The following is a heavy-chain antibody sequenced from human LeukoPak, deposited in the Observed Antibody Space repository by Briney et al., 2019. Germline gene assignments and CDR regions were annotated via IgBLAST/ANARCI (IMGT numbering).Heavy chain of an antibody. V-gene: IGHV4-31*03. D-gene: IGHD5-18*01. CDR3: ARLDTSVSPDFHH. CDR2: IYYSGST. Sequence: SQTLSLTCTVSGGSISSGGYYWSWIRQHPGKGLEWIGYIYYSGSTYYNPSLKSRVTISVDTSKNQFSLKLSSVTAADTAVYYCARLDTSVSPDFHHWGQGTLVTVSS. J-gene: IGHJ4*02. CDR1: GGSISSGGYY.